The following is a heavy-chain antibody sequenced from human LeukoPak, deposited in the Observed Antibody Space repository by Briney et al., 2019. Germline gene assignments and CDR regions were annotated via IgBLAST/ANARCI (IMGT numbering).Heavy chain of an antibody. CDR1: GFTLSSYG. CDR2: IRYDGSNK. CDR3: AKDRLVESYAFDI. D-gene: IGHD2-2*01. J-gene: IGHJ3*02. Sequence: GGSLRLSCAASGFTLSSYGMHWVRQAPGKGLEWVAFIRYDGSNKYYADSVKGRFTISRDNSKNTLYLQMNSLRAEDTAVYYCAKDRLVESYAFDIWGQGTMVTVSS. V-gene: IGHV3-30*02.